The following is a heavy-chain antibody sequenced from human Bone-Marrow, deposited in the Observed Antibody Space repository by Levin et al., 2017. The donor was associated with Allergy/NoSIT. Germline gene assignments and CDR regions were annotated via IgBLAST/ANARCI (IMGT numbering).Heavy chain of an antibody. D-gene: IGHD1-26*01. CDR3: TMGVGTSENDY. J-gene: IGHJ4*02. Sequence: GGSLRLSCAISGDTFTDAWLSWVRQAPGKGLEWVGRIKGKVSGETTDYAAPVKGRFIISRDDSERTLSLHMHSLTTEDTAMYYCTMGVGTSENDYWGQGTLVTVSS. CDR1: GDTFTDAW. V-gene: IGHV3-15*01. CDR2: IKGKVSGETT.